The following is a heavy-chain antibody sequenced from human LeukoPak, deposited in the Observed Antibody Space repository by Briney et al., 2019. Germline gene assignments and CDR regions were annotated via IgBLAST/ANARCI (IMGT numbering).Heavy chain of an antibody. CDR3: ARDSPRSLGMDV. CDR1: GVSVSSGSYY. Sequence: PSETLSLTCTVSGVSVSSGSYYWGWLRQPPGKGLEWIGYIYHSGSTNYNPSLKSRVTISVVTSKNQFSLKLSSVTAADTAVYYCARDSPRSLGMDVWGQGTTVTVSS. CDR2: IYHSGST. V-gene: IGHV4-61*01. D-gene: IGHD3-16*01. J-gene: IGHJ6*02.